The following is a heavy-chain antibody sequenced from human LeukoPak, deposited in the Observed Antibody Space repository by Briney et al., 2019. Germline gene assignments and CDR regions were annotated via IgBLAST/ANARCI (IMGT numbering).Heavy chain of an antibody. V-gene: IGHV4-61*01. J-gene: IGHJ4*02. CDR1: GGSVSSGISY. CDR3: ARLSSGSYVY. Sequence: PSETLSLTCSVSGGSVSSGISYWSWIRQPPGEGLEWIAYISDSGGSDYNPSLRGRVTISLDTSKNQFSLRLTSVTAADTAVYYCARLSSGSYVYWGRGTLVTVSS. CDR2: ISDSGGS. D-gene: IGHD3-10*02.